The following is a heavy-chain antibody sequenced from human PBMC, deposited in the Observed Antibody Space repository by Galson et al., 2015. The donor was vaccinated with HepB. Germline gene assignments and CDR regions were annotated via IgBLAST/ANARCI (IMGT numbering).Heavy chain of an antibody. CDR2: IYSGGYR. CDR3: AGATSGGYCRRTSCYYFDY. V-gene: IGHV3-53*01. D-gene: IGHD2-2*01. J-gene: IGHJ4*02. Sequence: SLRLSCAASGFTVITNYMSWVRQAPGKGLEWVSIIYSGGYRSYADSVKGRFTLSRDNSKNTVYLQMNSLRAEETAVYYRAGATSGGYCRRTSCYYFDYWGQGALVTVSS. CDR1: GFTVITNY.